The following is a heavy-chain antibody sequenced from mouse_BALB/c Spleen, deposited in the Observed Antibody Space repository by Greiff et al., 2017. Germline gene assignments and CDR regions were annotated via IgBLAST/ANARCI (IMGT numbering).Heavy chain of an antibody. CDR2: ISYSGST. Sequence: EVKVEESGPGLVKPSQSLSLTCTVTGYSITSDYAWNWIRQFPGNKLEWMGYISYSGSTSYNPSLKSRITITRDTSKNQFFLQLNSVTTEDTATYYCARRLRYFDYWGQGTTLTVSS. CDR3: ARRLRYFDY. CDR1: GYSITSDYA. J-gene: IGHJ2*01. V-gene: IGHV3-2*02. D-gene: IGHD1-1*01.